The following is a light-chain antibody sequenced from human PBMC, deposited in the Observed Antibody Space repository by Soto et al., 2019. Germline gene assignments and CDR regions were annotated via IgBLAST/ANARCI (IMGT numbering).Light chain of an antibody. CDR3: SSYTSSSTPYV. CDR1: SSDVGGYNY. J-gene: IGLJ1*01. V-gene: IGLV2-14*01. Sequence: QSALTQPASVSGSPGQSITISCTGTSSDVGGYNYVSWYQQHPGKAPKLMIYEVSNRPSGVSNRLSGSKSGNTASLTISGLQAEDEADYDCSSYTSSSTPYVFGTGTKLTVL. CDR2: EVS.